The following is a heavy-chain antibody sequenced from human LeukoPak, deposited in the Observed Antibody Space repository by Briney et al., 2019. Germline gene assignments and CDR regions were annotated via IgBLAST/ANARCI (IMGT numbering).Heavy chain of an antibody. J-gene: IGHJ3*02. CDR3: ARCGSAFDI. Sequence: SETLSLTCTVSGGSISSSGYDWAWIRQPPGKGLEWIGTIYSNGRTSYNPSLKSRVTISVDKSKNQFSLKLSSVTAADTAVYYCARCGSAFDIWGQGTMVTVSS. V-gene: IGHV4-39*07. CDR1: GGSISSSGYD. CDR2: IYSNGRT. D-gene: IGHD5-12*01.